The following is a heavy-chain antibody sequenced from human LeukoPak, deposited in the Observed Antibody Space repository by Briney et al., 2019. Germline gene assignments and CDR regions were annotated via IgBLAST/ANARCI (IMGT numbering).Heavy chain of an antibody. CDR1: GFTFSSYG. CDR2: IWYDGSNK. D-gene: IGHD3-10*01. CDR3: ARSDYYYGSGGPDGLDY. Sequence: GGSLRLSCAASGFTFSSYGMHWVRQAPGKGLEWVAVIWYDGSNKYYGDSVKGRFTISRDNSKDTLYLQMNSLRAEDTAVYYCARSDYYYGSGGPDGLDYWGQGTLVTVSS. J-gene: IGHJ4*02. V-gene: IGHV3-33*01.